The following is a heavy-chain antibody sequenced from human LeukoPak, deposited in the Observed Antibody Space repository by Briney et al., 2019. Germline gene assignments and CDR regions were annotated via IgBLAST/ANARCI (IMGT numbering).Heavy chain of an antibody. CDR2: ISSSSSYI. Sequence: GGSLRLSCAASGFTFSSYSMTWVRQAPGKGLEWVSSISSSSSYIYYADSVKGRFTISRDNAKNSLYLQMNSLRAEDTAVYYCARGGTIFGESGYWGQGTLVTVSS. CDR1: GFTFSSYS. D-gene: IGHD3-3*01. J-gene: IGHJ4*02. CDR3: ARGGTIFGESGY. V-gene: IGHV3-21*01.